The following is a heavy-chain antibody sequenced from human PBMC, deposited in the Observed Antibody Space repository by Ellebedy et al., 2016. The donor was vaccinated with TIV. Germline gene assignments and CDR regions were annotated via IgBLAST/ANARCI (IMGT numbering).Heavy chain of an antibody. Sequence: KVSCKASGYSFTSYWIGWVRHMPGKGLELMGIIYPGDSDTRYSPSFQGQVTISADKAISTAYLQWSSLKASDTAMYYCARHHYYYDSSGYPDYWGQGTLVTVSS. CDR1: GYSFTSYW. J-gene: IGHJ4*02. D-gene: IGHD3-22*01. V-gene: IGHV5-51*01. CDR3: ARHHYYYDSSGYPDY. CDR2: IYPGDSDT.